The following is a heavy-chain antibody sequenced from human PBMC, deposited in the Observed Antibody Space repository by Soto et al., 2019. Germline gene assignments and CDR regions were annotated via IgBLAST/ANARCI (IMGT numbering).Heavy chain of an antibody. J-gene: IGHJ4*02. V-gene: IGHV3-64D*06. CDR1: GFTFSSYA. Sequence: PGGSLRLSCSASGFTFSSYAMHWVRQAPGKGLEYVSAISSNGGSTYYADSVKGRFTISRDNSKNTLYLQMSSLRAEDTAVYYCVKEPHPVRFLEWLTLDYWGQGTLVTVSS. D-gene: IGHD3-3*01. CDR3: VKEPHPVRFLEWLTLDY. CDR2: ISSNGGST.